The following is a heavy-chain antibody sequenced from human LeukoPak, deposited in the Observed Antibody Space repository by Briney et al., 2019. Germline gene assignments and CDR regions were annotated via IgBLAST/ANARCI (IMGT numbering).Heavy chain of an antibody. V-gene: IGHV3-21*01. D-gene: IGHD2-2*01. CDR1: GFTFSSYS. Sequence: AGGSLRLSCAASGFTFSSYSMNWVRQAPGKGLEWVSSISSSGSFIYYADSVKGQLTTSRDNAKNSLYLQMNSLRADDTAVYYCARVVTAAWDWFDPWGQGTLVTVSS. J-gene: IGHJ5*02. CDR2: ISSSGSFI. CDR3: ARVVTAAWDWFDP.